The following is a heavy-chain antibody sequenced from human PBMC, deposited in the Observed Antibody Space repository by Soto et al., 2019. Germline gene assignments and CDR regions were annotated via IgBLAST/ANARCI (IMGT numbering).Heavy chain of an antibody. D-gene: IGHD2-15*01. Sequence: ASVKVSCKASGYTFTGYYMHWVRQAPGQGLEWMGWINPNSGGTNYAQKFQGRATMTRDTSISTAYMELSRLRSDDTAVYYCARSGGPARFDAFDIWGQGTMVTVSS. CDR2: INPNSGGT. J-gene: IGHJ3*02. CDR1: GYTFTGYY. V-gene: IGHV1-2*02. CDR3: ARSGGPARFDAFDI.